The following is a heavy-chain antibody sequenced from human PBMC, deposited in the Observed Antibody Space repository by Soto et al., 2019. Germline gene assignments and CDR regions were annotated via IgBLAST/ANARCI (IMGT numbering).Heavy chain of an antibody. J-gene: IGHJ6*02. CDR1: GYTFTSYD. CDR3: ARPYYDSSGYYYAYGMDV. D-gene: IGHD3-22*01. Sequence: ASVKVSCKASGYTFTSYDINWVRQATGQGLEWMGWMNPNSGNTGYAQKFQGRVTMTRNTSISTAYMELSSLRSEDTAVYYCARPYYDSSGYYYAYGMDVWGQGTTVTVYS. V-gene: IGHV1-8*01. CDR2: MNPNSGNT.